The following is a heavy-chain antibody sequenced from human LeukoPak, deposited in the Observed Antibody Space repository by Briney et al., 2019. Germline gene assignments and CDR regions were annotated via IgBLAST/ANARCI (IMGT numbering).Heavy chain of an antibody. J-gene: IGHJ4*02. CDR3: ARSRAGLDH. CDR2: INHDGSEK. Sequence: GGSLRLSCAVSGFTFSSNWMGWVRQAPGKGLEWVANINHDGSEKYYVGSVKGRFTISRDNAKNSLFLQMNSLRAEDTAVYYCARSRAGLDHWGQGTLVTVSS. V-gene: IGHV3-7*01. CDR1: GFTFSSNW. D-gene: IGHD5-24*01.